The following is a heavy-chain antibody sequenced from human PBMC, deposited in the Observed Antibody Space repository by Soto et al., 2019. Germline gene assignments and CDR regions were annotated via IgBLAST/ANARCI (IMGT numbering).Heavy chain of an antibody. Sequence: QVQLVQSGAEVKKPGSSVKVSCKASGGTFSSYTISWVRQAPGQGLEWMGRIIPILGIANYAQKFQGRVTITADKSTSTAYMELSSLRSEDTAVYYCASKGQGEETDRPFDYWGQGTLVTVSS. V-gene: IGHV1-69*02. CDR2: IIPILGIA. CDR1: GGTFSSYT. D-gene: IGHD6-6*01. CDR3: ASKGQGEETDRPFDY. J-gene: IGHJ4*02.